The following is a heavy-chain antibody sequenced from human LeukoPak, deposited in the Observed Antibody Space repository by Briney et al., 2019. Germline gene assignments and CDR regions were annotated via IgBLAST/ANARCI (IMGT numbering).Heavy chain of an antibody. CDR3: ARVGSDSSGWRRFDY. D-gene: IGHD6-19*01. CDR1: GYTFTGYY. Sequence: ASVKASCTPFGYTFTGYYMHWVRQAPGQGLEWMGWINPNSGGTNSAQKFQGRVTMTRDTSISTAYMELSRLRSDDTAVYYCARVGSDSSGWRRFDYWGQGTLVTDCS. V-gene: IGHV1-2*02. CDR2: INPNSGGT. J-gene: IGHJ4*02.